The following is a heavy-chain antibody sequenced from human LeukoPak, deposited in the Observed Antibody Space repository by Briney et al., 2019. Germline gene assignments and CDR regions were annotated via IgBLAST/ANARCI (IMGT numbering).Heavy chain of an antibody. CDR2: INWSGGST. D-gene: IGHD2-2*01. V-gene: IGHV3-20*04. CDR1: GFAFAEHS. J-gene: IGHJ4*02. Sequence: GGSLRLSCTASGFAFAEHSMSWVRQVPGKGLEWVSGINWSGGSTGYADPLRGRFTISRDNAKNSLYLQMDSLRAEDTALYYCARAPITSPFYFDYWGQGTLVTVSS. CDR3: ARAPITSPFYFDY.